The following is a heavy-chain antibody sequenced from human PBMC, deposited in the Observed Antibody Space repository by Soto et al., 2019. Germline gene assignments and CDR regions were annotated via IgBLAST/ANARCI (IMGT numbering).Heavy chain of an antibody. J-gene: IGHJ4*02. Sequence: EVQLLESGGGLVQPGGSLRLSCAASGFTFNSYAMRWVRQAPGKGLEWVSGISDSGGSTYYADSMKGRFSISRDNSKNTLYVQMSSLRAEDTAVYYCARGSLAARPYHYDYWGQGTLVTVSS. CDR3: ARGSLAARPYHYDY. CDR1: GFTFNSYA. V-gene: IGHV3-23*01. D-gene: IGHD6-6*01. CDR2: ISDSGGST.